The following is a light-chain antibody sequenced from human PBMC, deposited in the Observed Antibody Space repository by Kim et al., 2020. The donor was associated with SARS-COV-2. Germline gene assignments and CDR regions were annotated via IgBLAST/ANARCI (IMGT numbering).Light chain of an antibody. CDR3: QAWDSSTWV. Sequence: SYELTQPPSVSVSPGQTASITCSGDKLGDKYACWYQQKPGQSPVLVIYEDSKRPSGIPERFSGSNSGNTATLTLSGTQAMDEAYYYCQAWDSSTWVFGGGTQLTVL. CDR2: EDS. J-gene: IGLJ3*02. CDR1: KLGDKY. V-gene: IGLV3-1*01.